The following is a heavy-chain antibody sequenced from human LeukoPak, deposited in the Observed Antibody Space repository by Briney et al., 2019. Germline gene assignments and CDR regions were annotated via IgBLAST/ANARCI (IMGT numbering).Heavy chain of an antibody. Sequence: GESLTLSCAASGFTFSSYAMSWVRQAPEKGLEWVSIIYSGGSTYYADSVKGRFTISRDNSKNTLYLQMNSLRAEDTAVYYCASYRYGSSFAFDIWGQGTMVTVSS. CDR2: IYSGGST. J-gene: IGHJ3*02. CDR1: GFTFSSYA. CDR3: ASYRYGSSFAFDI. V-gene: IGHV3-66*01. D-gene: IGHD6-6*01.